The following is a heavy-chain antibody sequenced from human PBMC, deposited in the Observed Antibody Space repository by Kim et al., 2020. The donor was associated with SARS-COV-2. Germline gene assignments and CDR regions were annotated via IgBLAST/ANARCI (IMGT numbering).Heavy chain of an antibody. Sequence: TPSRKSRVTISVDTSKNQFSLKLSSVTAADTAVYYCARASIAATDKWFDPWGQGTLVTVSS. J-gene: IGHJ5*02. CDR3: ARASIAATDKWFDP. V-gene: IGHV4-59*01. D-gene: IGHD6-6*01.